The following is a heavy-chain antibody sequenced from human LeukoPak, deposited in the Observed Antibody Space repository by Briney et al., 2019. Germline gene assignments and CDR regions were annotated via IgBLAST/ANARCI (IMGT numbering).Heavy chain of an antibody. Sequence: GGSLRLSCAASGFIFDDYGMSWVRPAPGKGLEWVSGINWNGGSTGYADSVKGRFTISRDNAKNSLYLQMNSLRAEDTAVYYCAREVTMIVVVINGAFDMWGQETMVTVSS. D-gene: IGHD3-22*01. CDR3: AREVTMIVVVINGAFDM. J-gene: IGHJ3*02. CDR1: GFIFDDYG. V-gene: IGHV3-20*04. CDR2: INWNGGST.